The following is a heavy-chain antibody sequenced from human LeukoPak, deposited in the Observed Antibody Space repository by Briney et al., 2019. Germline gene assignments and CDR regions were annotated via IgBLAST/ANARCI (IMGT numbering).Heavy chain of an antibody. D-gene: IGHD6-13*01. CDR1: GFIFSSYW. Sequence: GGSLRLSCAASGFIFSSYWMTWVRQAPGKGLEWVANIKQAGSENSYVDSVKGRFTISRDNAKNSLYLQMNSLRAEDTAVYYCARTGIAAAGHDYWGQGTLVTVSS. J-gene: IGHJ4*02. CDR2: IKQAGSEN. V-gene: IGHV3-7*01. CDR3: ARTGIAAAGHDY.